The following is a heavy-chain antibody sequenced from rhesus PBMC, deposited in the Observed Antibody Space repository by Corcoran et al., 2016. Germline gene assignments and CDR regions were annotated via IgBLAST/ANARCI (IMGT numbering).Heavy chain of an antibody. CDR1: GGSIRSHS. CDR3: AIETPAYGNPIRFDF. J-gene: IGHJ3*01. Sequence: QLQLQKSGPGLVNPLETLSLPCAVSGGSIRSHSWVCIRPPPWSGLEWIWDISCSGGSTNYNPSLKSRVSLSVVTSKNQLSLKLSSVTAADTAVYYCAIETPAYGNPIRFDFWGQGLRVTVSS. CDR2: ISCSGGST. D-gene: IGHD4-35*01. V-gene: IGHV4S11*01.